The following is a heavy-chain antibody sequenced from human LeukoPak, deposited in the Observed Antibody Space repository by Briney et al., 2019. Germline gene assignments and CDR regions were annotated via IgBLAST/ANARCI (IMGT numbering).Heavy chain of an antibody. J-gene: IGHJ6*03. D-gene: IGHD3-3*01. Sequence: SVKVSCKASGGTFSSYAISWVRQAPGQGLEWMGGIIPIFGTANYAQKFQGRVTITTDESTSTAYMELSSLRSEDTAVYYCARGPFGVVSHYYYYYMGVWGKGTTVTVSS. CDR2: IIPIFGTA. V-gene: IGHV1-69*05. CDR3: ARGPFGVVSHYYYYYMGV. CDR1: GGTFSSYA.